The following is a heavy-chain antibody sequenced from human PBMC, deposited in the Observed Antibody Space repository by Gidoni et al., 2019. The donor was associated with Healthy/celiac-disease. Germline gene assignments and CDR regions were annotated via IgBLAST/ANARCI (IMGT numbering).Heavy chain of an antibody. V-gene: IGHV4-34*01. CDR3: AREAVPIVVVPAAKRRNNWFDP. J-gene: IGHJ5*02. Sequence: QVQLQQWGAGLLKPSETLSITCAVYGGSFSGYYWSWIRQPPGTGLEGIGEINNSGSTNYHPSLNSRVTISVDTSKNQFSLKLSSVTAADTAVYYCAREAVPIVVVPAAKRRNNWFDPWGQGTLVTVSS. D-gene: IGHD2-2*01. CDR1: GGSFSGYY. CDR2: INNSGST.